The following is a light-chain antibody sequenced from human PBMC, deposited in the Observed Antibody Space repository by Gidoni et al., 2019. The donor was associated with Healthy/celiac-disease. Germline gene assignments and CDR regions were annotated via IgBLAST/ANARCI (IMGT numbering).Light chain of an antibody. CDR1: QGISSY. CDR2: AAS. J-gene: IGKJ4*01. Sequence: DIQLTLSPSFLSASVGDSVTITRRASQGISSYLAWYQQKPGKAPKLLIYAASNLQSGVPSRFSGSGSGTEFTLTISSLQPEDFATYYCQQRNSYPLTFGGGTKVEIK. V-gene: IGKV1-9*01. CDR3: QQRNSYPLT.